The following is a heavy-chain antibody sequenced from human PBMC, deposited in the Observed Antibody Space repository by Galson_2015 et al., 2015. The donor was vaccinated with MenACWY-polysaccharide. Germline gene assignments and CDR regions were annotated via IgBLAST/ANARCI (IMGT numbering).Heavy chain of an antibody. J-gene: IGHJ6*02. CDR1: GFTFSSYW. CDR3: ARGHYGMDV. V-gene: IGHV3-7*01. CDR2: IKKDGSEK. Sequence: SLRLSCAASGFTFSSYWMTWFRQAPGKGLEWVANIKKDGSEKYYVDSVKGRFTISRDNSKNSLYLQMHSLRAEDTAVYSCARGHYGMDVWGQGTTVTVSS.